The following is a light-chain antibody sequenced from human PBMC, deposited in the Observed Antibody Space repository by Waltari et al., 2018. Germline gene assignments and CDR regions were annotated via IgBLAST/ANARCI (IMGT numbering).Light chain of an antibody. Sequence: ETVVTQSPGNLSVSPGERATLSCRTSPSIGSSLAWYQQKPGQSPRLLIYHASTRATGIPARFSGSGSETEFTLTISSLQSEDSAVYYCQQYNNWPPGTFGQGTRVEV. CDR2: HAS. CDR3: QQYNNWPPGT. CDR1: PSIGSS. J-gene: IGKJ1*01. V-gene: IGKV3D-15*01.